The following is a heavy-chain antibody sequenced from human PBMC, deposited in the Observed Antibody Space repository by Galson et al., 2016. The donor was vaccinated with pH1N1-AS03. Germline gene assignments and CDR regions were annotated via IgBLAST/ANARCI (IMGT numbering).Heavy chain of an antibody. J-gene: IGHJ6*02. CDR3: ARDVLPYSLGLDV. CDR1: GGSVCSGGYY. Sequence: LSLTCTVSGGSVCSGGYYWSWLRQPPGERLEWIAYIYYTGATNYNPSLKSRVTISIDTSKNQFSLNLSSVTAADTAVYFCARDVLPYSLGLDVWGQGTTVTVSS. D-gene: IGHD5-18*01. CDR2: IYYTGAT. V-gene: IGHV4-61*08.